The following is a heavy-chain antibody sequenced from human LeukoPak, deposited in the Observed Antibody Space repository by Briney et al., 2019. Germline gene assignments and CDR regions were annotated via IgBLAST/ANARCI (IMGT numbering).Heavy chain of an antibody. CDR3: ARGAYCGGDCPLPNSLY. V-gene: IGHV3-74*01. Sequence: PGGSLRLSCAASEFTFSSYWMHWVRQAPGKGLEWVSRIKGDGSSTTYADSVKGRFTISRDNAKNTLYLQMNSLTAEDTAVYYCARGAYCGGDCPLPNSLYWGRGTLVTVSS. D-gene: IGHD2-21*01. J-gene: IGHJ4*02. CDR2: IKGDGSST. CDR1: EFTFSSYW.